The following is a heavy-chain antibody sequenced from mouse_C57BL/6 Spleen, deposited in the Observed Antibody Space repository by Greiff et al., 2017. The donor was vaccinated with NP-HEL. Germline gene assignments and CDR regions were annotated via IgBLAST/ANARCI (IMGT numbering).Heavy chain of an antibody. CDR1: GYTFTSYW. D-gene: IGHD2-4*01. CDR2: IDPSDSET. V-gene: IGHV1-52*01. CDR3: ARNGLRDAMDY. Sequence: VKLQQPGAELVRPGSSVKLSCKASGYTFTSYWMHWVKQRPIQGLEWIGNIDPSDSETNYNQKFKDKATLTVDKSSSTAYMQLSSLTSGDSAVYYCARNGLRDAMDYWGQGTSVTVSS. J-gene: IGHJ4*01.